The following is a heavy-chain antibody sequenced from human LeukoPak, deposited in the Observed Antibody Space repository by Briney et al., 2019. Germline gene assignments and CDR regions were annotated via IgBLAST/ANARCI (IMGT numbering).Heavy chain of an antibody. V-gene: IGHV3-48*03. CDR1: GFTFSSFE. D-gene: IGHD3-22*01. CDR3: AGGHSSGYYPIDY. J-gene: IGHJ4*02. CDR2: ISSSGSTI. Sequence: PGGSLRLSCAASGFTFSSFEMNWVRQVPGKGLEWVSYISSSGSTIYYADSVKGRFTISRDNAKNSLYLQMNSLRPEDTAFCYCAGGHSSGYYPIDYWGQGTLVTVSS.